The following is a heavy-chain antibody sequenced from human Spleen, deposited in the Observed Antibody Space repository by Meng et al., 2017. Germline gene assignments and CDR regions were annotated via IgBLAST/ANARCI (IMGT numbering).Heavy chain of an antibody. V-gene: IGHV3-30*01. D-gene: IGHD6-13*01. CDR2: ISYDGSNK. J-gene: IGHJ6*02. CDR1: GFTFSSYA. CDR3: ARDTGSSWPHLMAQRYYYGMDV. Sequence: GGSLRLSCAASGFTFSSYAMHWVRQAPGKGLEWVAVISYDGSNKYYADSVKGRFTISRDNSKNTLYLQMNSLRAEDTAVYYCARDTGSSWPHLMAQRYYYGMDVWGQGTTVTVSS.